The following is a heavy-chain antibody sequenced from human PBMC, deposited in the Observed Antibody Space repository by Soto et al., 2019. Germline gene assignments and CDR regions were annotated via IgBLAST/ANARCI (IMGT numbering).Heavy chain of an antibody. V-gene: IGHV2-5*02. J-gene: IGHJ4*02. CDR3: AHSRNLITEDAQVGDFDS. CDR2: IYWDDDE. CDR1: GFSLTTDGEG. Sequence: QITLKESGPTLVKPTQHLTLTCSFSGFSLTTDGEGVGWVRQTPGEALEWLALIYWDDDERYSPSLKTRLTITKDTSKNQVVLIMTNMAPMDTATYYCAHSRNLITEDAQVGDFDSWGQGTLVTVSS. D-gene: IGHD3-10*01.